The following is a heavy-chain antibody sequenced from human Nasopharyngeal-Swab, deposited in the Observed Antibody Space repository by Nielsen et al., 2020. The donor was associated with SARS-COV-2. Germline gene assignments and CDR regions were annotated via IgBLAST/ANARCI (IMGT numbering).Heavy chain of an antibody. CDR3: AKPHGGATYSPFFNY. V-gene: IGHV3-30*18. CDR2: ISYDGSNK. CDR1: GFTFSSYG. Sequence: GASLKISCAASGFTFSSYGMHWVRQAPGKGLEWVAVISYDGSNKYYADSVKGRFTISRDNSKNTLYLQMNSLRAEDTAMYYCAKPHGGATYSPFFNYWGQGTLVTVSS. J-gene: IGHJ4*02. D-gene: IGHD1-26*01.